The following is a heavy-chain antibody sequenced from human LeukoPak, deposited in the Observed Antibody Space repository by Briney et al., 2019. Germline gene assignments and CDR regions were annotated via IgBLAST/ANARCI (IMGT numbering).Heavy chain of an antibody. V-gene: IGHV1-18*01. Sequence: ASVTVSCKASGYTFTSYGISWVRQAPGQGLEWRGWISAYNGNTNYSQKLQGRVTMTTDTSTSTAYMELRSLRSDDTAVYYCARAKLATYYMDVWGKGTTVTVSS. D-gene: IGHD1-1*01. CDR2: ISAYNGNT. CDR1: GYTFTSYG. CDR3: ARAKLATYYMDV. J-gene: IGHJ6*03.